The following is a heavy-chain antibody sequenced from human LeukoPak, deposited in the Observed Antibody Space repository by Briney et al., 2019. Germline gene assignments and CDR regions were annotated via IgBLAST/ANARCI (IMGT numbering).Heavy chain of an antibody. CDR2: IWYDGSNK. CDR3: ARDQSGYQPPLYYFDY. Sequence: SGRSLRLSCAASGFTFSSYGMHWVRQAPGKGLEWVAVIWYDGSNKYYADSVKGRFTISRDNSKNTLYLQMNSLRAEDTAVYYCARDQSGYQPPLYYFDYWGQGTLVTVSS. V-gene: IGHV3-33*01. D-gene: IGHD5-12*01. J-gene: IGHJ4*02. CDR1: GFTFSSYG.